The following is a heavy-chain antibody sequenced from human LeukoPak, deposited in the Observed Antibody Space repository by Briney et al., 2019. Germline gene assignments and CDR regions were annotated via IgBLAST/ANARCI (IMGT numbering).Heavy chain of an antibody. J-gene: IGHJ4*02. D-gene: IGHD1/OR15-1a*01. Sequence: SETLSLTCTVSGGSISSYYWSWIRQPPGKGLEWIGYIYYSGSTNYNPSLKSRVTISIDTSKNQFSLKLSSVTAADTAVYYCARERNNCVDYWGQGTLVTVSS. V-gene: IGHV4-59*01. CDR2: IYYSGST. CDR3: ARERNNCVDY. CDR1: GGSISSYY.